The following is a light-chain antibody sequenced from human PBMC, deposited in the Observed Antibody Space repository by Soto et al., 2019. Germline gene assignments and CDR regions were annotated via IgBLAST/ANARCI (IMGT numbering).Light chain of an antibody. CDR3: LQATQFPPIT. CDR2: KIS. J-gene: IGKJ5*01. Sequence: DIVMTQTPLSSPVTLGQPASISCRSSQSLVHSDGNTSLSWLQQRPGQPPRLLMYKISNRLPGVLGRFSGSGAGTDFTQKISRVEAEDVGIYYCLQATQFPPITFGQGTRLEIK. V-gene: IGKV2-24*01. CDR1: QSLVHSDGNTS.